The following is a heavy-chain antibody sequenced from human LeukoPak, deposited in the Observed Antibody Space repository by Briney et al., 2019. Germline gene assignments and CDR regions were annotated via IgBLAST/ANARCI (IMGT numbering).Heavy chain of an antibody. CDR2: IYTSGST. CDR1: GGSISSYY. CDR3: ARQPLYCSSTSCPKGAFDI. J-gene: IGHJ3*02. Sequence: SETLSLTCTVSGGSISSYYWSWIRQPAGKGLEWIGRIYTSGSTNYNPSLKSRVTMSVDTSRQLSLKLSSVTAADTAVYYCARQPLYCSSTSCPKGAFDIWGQGTMVTVSS. D-gene: IGHD2-2*01. V-gene: IGHV4-4*07.